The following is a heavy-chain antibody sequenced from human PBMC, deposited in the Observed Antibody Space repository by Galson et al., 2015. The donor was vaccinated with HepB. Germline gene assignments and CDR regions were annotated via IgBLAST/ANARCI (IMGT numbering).Heavy chain of an antibody. Sequence: SLRLSCAASGFTFSSYSMNWVRQAPGKGLEWVSSISSSSSYIYYADSVKGRFTISRDNAKNSLYLQMNSLRAEDTAVYYCARDRWFGEFPGAFDIWGQGTMVTVSS. D-gene: IGHD3-10*01. V-gene: IGHV3-21*01. CDR2: ISSSSSYI. CDR3: ARDRWFGEFPGAFDI. J-gene: IGHJ3*02. CDR1: GFTFSSYS.